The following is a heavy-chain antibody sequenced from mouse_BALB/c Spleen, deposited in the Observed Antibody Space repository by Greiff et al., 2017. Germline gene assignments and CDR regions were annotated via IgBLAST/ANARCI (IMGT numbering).Heavy chain of an antibody. J-gene: IGHJ3*01. V-gene: IGHV1-87*01. CDR3: ARDYGNSFAY. D-gene: IGHD2-1*01. CDR2: IYPGDGDT. CDR1: GYTFTSYW. Sequence: VQLQQSGAELARPGASVKLSCKASGYTFTSYWMQWVKQRPGQGLEWIGAIYPGDGDTRYTQKFKGKATLTADKSSSTAYMQLSSLASEDSAVYYGARDYGNSFAYWGQGTLVTVSA.